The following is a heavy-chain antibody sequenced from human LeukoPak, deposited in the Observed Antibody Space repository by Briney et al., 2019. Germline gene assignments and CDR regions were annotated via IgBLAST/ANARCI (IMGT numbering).Heavy chain of an antibody. D-gene: IGHD6-19*01. CDR2: ISSSSSYI. J-gene: IGHJ6*02. CDR3: ARITGGWYGYGMDV. CDR1: GSTFSSYS. V-gene: IGHV3-21*01. Sequence: GSLRLSCAASGSTFSSYSMNWVRQAPGKGLEWVSSISSSSSYIYYADSVKGRFTISRDNAKNSLYLQMNSPRAEDTAVYYCARITGGWYGYGMDVWGQGTTVTVSS.